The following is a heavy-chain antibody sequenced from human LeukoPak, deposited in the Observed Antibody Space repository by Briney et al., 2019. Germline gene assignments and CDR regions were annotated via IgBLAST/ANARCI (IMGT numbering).Heavy chain of an antibody. Sequence: PGGSLRLSCAASGFTFSSYGMHWVRQAPGKGLEWVAVISYDGSNKYYADSVKGRFTISRDNSKNTLYLQMNSLRAKDTAVYYCAKAGYSNYVVVYYYYMDVSGKGTTVTVSS. J-gene: IGHJ6*03. CDR3: AKAGYSNYVVVYYYYMDV. D-gene: IGHD4-11*01. V-gene: IGHV3-30*18. CDR1: GFTFSSYG. CDR2: ISYDGSNK.